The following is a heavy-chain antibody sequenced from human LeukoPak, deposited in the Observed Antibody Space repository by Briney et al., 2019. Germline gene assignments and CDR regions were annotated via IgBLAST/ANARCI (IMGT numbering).Heavy chain of an antibody. CDR2: ISAYSGDT. J-gene: IGHJ4*02. D-gene: IGHD7-27*01. CDR1: GYTFTSYG. CDR3: VRTPPNWGFDY. V-gene: IGHV1-18*01. Sequence: ASVKVSCKASGYTFTSYGISWVRQAPGQGLEWMGWISAYSGDTNYAQKFQGRATMTTDTSTSTAYMELSSLRSEDTAIYYCVRTPPNWGFDYWGQGTLVTVSS.